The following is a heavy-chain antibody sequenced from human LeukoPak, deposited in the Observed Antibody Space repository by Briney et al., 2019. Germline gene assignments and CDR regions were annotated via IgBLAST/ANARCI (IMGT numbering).Heavy chain of an antibody. CDR3: ARNAVAGTNDAFDI. CDR1: GYTFTSYY. J-gene: IGHJ3*02. V-gene: IGHV1-69*05. Sequence: SVKVSCKASGYTFTSYYMHWVRQAPGQGLEWMGRIIPIFGTANYAQKFQGRVTITTDESTSTAYMELSSLRSEDTAVYYCARNAVAGTNDAFDIWGQGTMVTVSS. D-gene: IGHD6-19*01. CDR2: IIPIFGTA.